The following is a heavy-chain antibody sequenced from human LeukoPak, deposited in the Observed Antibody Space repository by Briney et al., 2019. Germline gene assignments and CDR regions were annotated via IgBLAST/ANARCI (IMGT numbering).Heavy chain of an antibody. D-gene: IGHD6-19*01. CDR1: RFSVSSNY. CDR2: IYTSGTT. V-gene: IGHV3-66*03. CDR3: ARDKLGSGYSSDFDY. J-gene: IGHJ4*02. Sequence: GGSLRLSCAASRFSVSSNYMNWVRQAPGKGLEWVSAIYTSGTTYYPDSVEGRFTNYRDNSKNTLYLQMNSLRAEDTAVYYCARDKLGSGYSSDFDYWGQGTLVTVSS.